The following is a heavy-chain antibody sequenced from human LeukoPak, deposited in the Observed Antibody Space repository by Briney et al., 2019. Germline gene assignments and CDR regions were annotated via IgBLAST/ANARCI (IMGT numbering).Heavy chain of an antibody. Sequence: KPSETLSLTCTVSDYSITTAYYWGWIRPPPGKGLEWIGSIYHSGNTYHNPSLKSRVTISVDTSRNHFSLNLRSVTAADTAVYYCARGSDCSGGSCRPGLAFDIWGQGTMVTVSS. J-gene: IGHJ3*02. V-gene: IGHV4-38-2*02. CDR3: ARGSDCSGGSCRPGLAFDI. CDR2: IYHSGNT. CDR1: DYSITTAYY. D-gene: IGHD2-15*01.